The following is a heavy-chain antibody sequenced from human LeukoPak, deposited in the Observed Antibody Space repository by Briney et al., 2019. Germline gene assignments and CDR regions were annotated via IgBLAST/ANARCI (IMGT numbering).Heavy chain of an antibody. V-gene: IGHV3-33*01. CDR3: VRGDGLILFDY. J-gene: IGHJ4*02. CDR2: IWSDGNKK. CDR1: GFTFSSYG. Sequence: GGSLRLSCSASGFTFSSYGMHWVRQAPGKGLEWVAMIWSDGNKKNYVDSAKGRFTISSDNSKNTLYLQLNRLRVEDTAVYYCVRGDGLILFDYWGQGTLVTVSS. D-gene: IGHD5-24*01.